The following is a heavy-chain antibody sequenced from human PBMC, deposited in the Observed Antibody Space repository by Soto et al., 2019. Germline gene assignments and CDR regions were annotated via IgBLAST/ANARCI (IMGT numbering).Heavy chain of an antibody. CDR3: AARAADYDFWRGYYSYYYCMDV. D-gene: IGHD3-3*01. Sequence: SDTLSLTCTVSGGSISSYYWSWVRQPPGKGLEWSGYIYYSGSTNYNPSLKSRDTISVDTSKNQFSLNLSAVTAADTAVYYCAARAADYDFWRGYYSYYYCMDVWGKGTTVTVSS. CDR2: IYYSGST. V-gene: IGHV4-59*08. CDR1: GGSISSYY. J-gene: IGHJ6*03.